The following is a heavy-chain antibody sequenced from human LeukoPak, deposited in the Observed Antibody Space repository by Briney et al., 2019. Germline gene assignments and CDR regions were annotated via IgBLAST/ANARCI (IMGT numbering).Heavy chain of an antibody. CDR3: ARGPLYSSGLYHFDY. CDR1: GFNFMTYG. Sequence: AGGSLRLSCAASGFNFMTYGMHWVRQAPGKGLEWVSVIYSGGNTYYADSVKGRFTISRDNSQNTLYVQMNSLRAEDTAMYYCARGPLYSSGLYHFDYWGQGTLVTVSS. CDR2: IYSGGNT. J-gene: IGHJ4*02. V-gene: IGHV3-53*01. D-gene: IGHD5-18*01.